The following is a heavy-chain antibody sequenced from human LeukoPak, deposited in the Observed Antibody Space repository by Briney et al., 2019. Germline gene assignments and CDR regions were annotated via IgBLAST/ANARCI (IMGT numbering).Heavy chain of an antibody. Sequence: GGSLRLSCAASGFTFSSYEMSWVRQAPGKGLEWVANIKQDGSEKYYVDSVKGRFTISRDNAKNSLYLQMNSLRAEDTAVYYCVRRYMATSAEDFDYWGQGTLVTVSS. CDR2: IKQDGSEK. V-gene: IGHV3-7*01. D-gene: IGHD5-24*01. CDR1: GFTFSSYE. CDR3: VRRYMATSAEDFDY. J-gene: IGHJ4*02.